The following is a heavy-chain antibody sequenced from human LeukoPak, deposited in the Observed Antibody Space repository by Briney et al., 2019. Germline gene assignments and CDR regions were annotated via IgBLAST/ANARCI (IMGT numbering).Heavy chain of an antibody. CDR3: ATDRGGSGSYYLGDY. V-gene: IGHV1-69*04. D-gene: IGHD1-26*01. CDR2: IIPILGIA. CDR1: GGTFSSYA. Sequence: SVKVSCKASGGTFSSYAISWVRQAPGQGLEWMGRIIPILGIANYAQKFQGRVTITADKSTSTAYMELSSLRSEDTAVYYCATDRGGSGSYYLGDYWGQGTLVTVSS. J-gene: IGHJ4*02.